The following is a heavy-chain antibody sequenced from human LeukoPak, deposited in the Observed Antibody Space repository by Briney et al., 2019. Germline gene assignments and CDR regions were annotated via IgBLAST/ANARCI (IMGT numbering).Heavy chain of an antibody. CDR1: GYTFTSYD. V-gene: IGHV1-69*13. D-gene: IGHD1-7*01. CDR3: ARGVLELRRGMGWFDP. J-gene: IGHJ5*02. Sequence: SVKVSCKASGYTFTSYDINWVRQAPGQGLEWMGGIIPIFGTANYAQKFQGRVTITADESTSTAYMELSSLRSEDTAVYYCARGVLELRRGMGWFDPWGQGTLVTVSS. CDR2: IIPIFGTA.